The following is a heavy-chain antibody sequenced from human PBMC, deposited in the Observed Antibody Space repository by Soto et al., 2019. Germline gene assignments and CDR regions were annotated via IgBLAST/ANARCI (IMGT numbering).Heavy chain of an antibody. CDR2: IKEDGSEK. J-gene: IGHJ4*02. CDR3: ARGDYYDRRFDS. D-gene: IGHD3-22*01. Sequence: LRLSCAASGFSFSSSWMNWVRQAPGKGLEWVADIKEDGSEKYYVDSLKGRFTISRDNAKNSLYLQMNSLRAEDTAVYYCARGDYYDRRFDSWGQGTLVTVYS. V-gene: IGHV3-7*03. CDR1: GFSFSSSW.